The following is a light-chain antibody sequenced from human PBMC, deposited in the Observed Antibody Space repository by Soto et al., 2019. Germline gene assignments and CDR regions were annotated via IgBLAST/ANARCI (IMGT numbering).Light chain of an antibody. CDR1: QDISNY. Sequence: DIQMTQSPSSLSASVGDRVTITCQASQDISNYLNWYQQKPGKAPKLLIYDASNLQTGVPSRFSGSRSGTAFTFTISTLQPEDIATYYCQQYGNLRPYTFGQGTKLEIK. V-gene: IGKV1-33*01. J-gene: IGKJ2*01. CDR2: DAS. CDR3: QQYGNLRPYT.